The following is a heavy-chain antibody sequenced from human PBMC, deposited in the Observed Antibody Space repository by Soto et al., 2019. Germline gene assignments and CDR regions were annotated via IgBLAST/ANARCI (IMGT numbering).Heavy chain of an antibody. D-gene: IGHD2-2*01. CDR2: IYYSGST. V-gene: IGHV4-30-4*01. CDR1: GGSISSGDYY. CDR3: ARNRGYCISTSCYGWFDP. J-gene: IGHJ5*02. Sequence: QVQLQESGPGLVKPSQTLSLTCTVSGGSISSGDYYWSWIRQPPGKGLEWIGYIYYSGSTYYTPSLKSRGTISVDTSKNQFSLKLSSVTAADTAVYYCARNRGYCISTSCYGWFDPWGQGTLVTVSS.